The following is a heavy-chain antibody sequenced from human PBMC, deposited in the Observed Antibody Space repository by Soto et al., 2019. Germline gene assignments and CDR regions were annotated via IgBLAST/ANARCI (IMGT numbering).Heavy chain of an antibody. V-gene: IGHV4-4*07. CDR1: GGSISSYY. J-gene: IGHJ5*02. CDR2: IYTSGST. D-gene: IGHD3-10*01. Sequence: SETLSLTCTVSGGSISSYYWSWIRQPAGKGLEWIGRIYTSGSTNYNPSLKSRVTMSVDTSKNQFSLKLRSVTAADTAVYYCARDMMSCYVNWFDPWGQGTLVTVS. CDR3: ARDMMSCYVNWFDP.